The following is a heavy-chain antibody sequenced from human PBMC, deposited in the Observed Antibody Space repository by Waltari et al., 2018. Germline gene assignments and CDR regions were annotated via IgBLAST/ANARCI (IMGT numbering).Heavy chain of an antibody. Sequence: QLQLQESGPGLVKPSETLSLTCTVSGGSISSSSYYWGWIRQPPGKGLEWIGSIYYSGSTGYNPSLKSQGTISVDTAKNQFSLKLSSVTAADTAVYYCASGQRDPSLYYYYYYMDVWGKGTTVTISS. CDR3: ASGQRDPSLYYYYYYMDV. J-gene: IGHJ6*03. V-gene: IGHV4-39*07. CDR1: GGSISSSSYY. CDR2: IYYSGST.